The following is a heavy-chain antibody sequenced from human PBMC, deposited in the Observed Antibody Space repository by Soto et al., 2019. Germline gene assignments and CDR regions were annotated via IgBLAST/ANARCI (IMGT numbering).Heavy chain of an antibody. J-gene: IGHJ6*02. CDR3: ARDLTLFGVVRWYYGMDV. Sequence: PGGSLRLSCAASGFTFSSYAMHWVRQAPGKGLEWVAVISYDGSNKYYADSVKGRFTISRDNSKNTLYLQMNSLRAEDKAVYYCARDLTLFGVVRWYYGMDVWGQGTTVTVSS. D-gene: IGHD3-3*01. V-gene: IGHV3-30-3*01. CDR2: ISYDGSNK. CDR1: GFTFSSYA.